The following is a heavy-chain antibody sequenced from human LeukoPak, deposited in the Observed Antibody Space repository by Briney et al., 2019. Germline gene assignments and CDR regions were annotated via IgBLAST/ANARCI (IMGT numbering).Heavy chain of an antibody. Sequence: GRSLRVSCAASGFTFAEYAMHAVWQALGEGVGWVSGINWTSDRIGYADSVKGRFTISRDNAKNSLYLQMNSLRAEDTALYYCAKDSSSSPYYGMDVWGQGTTVTVSS. CDR3: AKDSSSSPYYGMDV. CDR2: INWTSDRI. D-gene: IGHD6-6*01. J-gene: IGHJ6*02. CDR1: GFTFAEYA. V-gene: IGHV3-9*01.